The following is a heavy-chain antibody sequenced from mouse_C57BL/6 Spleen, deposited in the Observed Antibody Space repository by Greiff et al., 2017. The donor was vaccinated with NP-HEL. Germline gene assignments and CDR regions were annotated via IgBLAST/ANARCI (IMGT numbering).Heavy chain of an antibody. D-gene: IGHD2-3*01. CDR3: ARSDGYSYYFDY. CDR1: GYTFTSYW. Sequence: QVQLQQPGAELVKPGASVKLSCKASGYTFTSYWMHWVKQRPGQGLEWIGMIHPNSGSTNYNEKFKSKATLTVYKSSSTAYMQLSSLTSEDSAVYYCARSDGYSYYFDYWGQGTTLTVSS. V-gene: IGHV1-64*01. CDR2: IHPNSGST. J-gene: IGHJ2*01.